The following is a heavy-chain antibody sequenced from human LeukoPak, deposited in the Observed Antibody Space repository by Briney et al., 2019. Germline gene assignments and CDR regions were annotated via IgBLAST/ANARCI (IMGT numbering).Heavy chain of an antibody. V-gene: IGHV1-2*02. CDR1: GYTFTSYD. Sequence: ASVKVSCKASGYTFTSYDINWVRQAPGQGLEWMGWINPKSDGTNYAQKFQGRVTMTRDTSISTAYMELNRLRSDDTAVFYCARGSHVYGDSDYWGQGTLVTVSS. J-gene: IGHJ4*02. CDR3: ARGSHVYGDSDY. D-gene: IGHD4-17*01. CDR2: INPKSDGT.